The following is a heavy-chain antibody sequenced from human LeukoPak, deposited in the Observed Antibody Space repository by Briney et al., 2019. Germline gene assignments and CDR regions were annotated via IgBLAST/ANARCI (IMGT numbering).Heavy chain of an antibody. D-gene: IGHD4-17*01. CDR2: IIPIFGTA. CDR3: ARDILALEGDYLFDY. Sequence: SVKVSCKDSGGTFNSYAISWVRQAPGQGLEWMGGIIPIFGTANYAQKFQGRVTITTDESTSTAYMELSSLRSEDTAVYYCARDILALEGDYLFDYWGQGTLVTVSS. V-gene: IGHV1-69*05. CDR1: GGTFNSYA. J-gene: IGHJ4*02.